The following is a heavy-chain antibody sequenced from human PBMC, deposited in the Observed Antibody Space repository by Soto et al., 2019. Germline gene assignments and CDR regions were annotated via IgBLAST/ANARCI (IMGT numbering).Heavy chain of an antibody. Sequence: SVKVSCKASGYTFTGYYMHWVRQAPGQGLEWMGWINPNSGGTNYAQKFQGRVTMTRDTSISTAYMELSRLRSDDTAVYYCARDSSTVGWFDPWGQGTLVTVSS. CDR3: ARDSSTVGWFDP. CDR1: GYTFTGYY. V-gene: IGHV1-2*02. CDR2: INPNSGGT. J-gene: IGHJ5*02. D-gene: IGHD4-17*01.